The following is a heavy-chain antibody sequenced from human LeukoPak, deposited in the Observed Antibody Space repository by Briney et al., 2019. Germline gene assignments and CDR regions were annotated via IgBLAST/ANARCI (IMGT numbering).Heavy chain of an antibody. J-gene: IGHJ2*01. Sequence: NPSETLSLTCSVSGYSIRSGYKWGWIRQAPGKGLEWIGSLNYSGRTYDNPSLKSRVTISVDTSKNQFSLKLSSVTAADTAVYYCARGYVFHAPGDFDLWGRGTLVTVSS. CDR1: GYSIRSGYK. V-gene: IGHV4-38-2*02. CDR3: ARGYVFHAPGDFDL. D-gene: IGHD2-2*01. CDR2: LNYSGRT.